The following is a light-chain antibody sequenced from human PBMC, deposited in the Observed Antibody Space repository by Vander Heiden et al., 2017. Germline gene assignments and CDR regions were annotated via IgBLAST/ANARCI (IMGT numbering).Light chain of an antibody. V-gene: IGLV4-60*03. J-gene: IGLJ1*01. Sequence: QPVLTQSSSASASLGSSFKLTCTLSSGHTSYIIAWHQQQPGKAPRYLMKLEGSGSYNKGSGVPDRFSGSSSGADRYLTISNLQSDDEADYYCETWDSNTHVFGTGTKVTVL. CDR1: SGHTSYI. CDR2: LEGSGSY. CDR3: ETWDSNTHV.